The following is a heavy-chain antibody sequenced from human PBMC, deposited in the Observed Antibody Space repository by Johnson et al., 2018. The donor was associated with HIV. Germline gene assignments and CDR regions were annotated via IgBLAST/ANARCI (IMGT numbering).Heavy chain of an antibody. D-gene: IGHD3-22*01. J-gene: IGHJ3*02. CDR2: ISYDGSNN. CDR1: GFTFSSYA. Sequence: QVQLVESGGVVVQPGGSLRLSCAASGFTFSSYAMHWVRQAPGKGLEWVAVISYDGSNNYYADSVKGRFTISRDNSKNTLYLQMNSLRAEDTAVYYCARDATYYYDSSGYHDAFDIWGQGTLVTVSS. V-gene: IGHV3-30*04. CDR3: ARDATYYYDSSGYHDAFDI.